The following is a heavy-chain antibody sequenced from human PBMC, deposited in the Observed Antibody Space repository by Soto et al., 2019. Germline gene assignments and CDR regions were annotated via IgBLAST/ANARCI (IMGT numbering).Heavy chain of an antibody. CDR2: LYWDDDE. V-gene: IGHV2-5*02. Sequence: QITLNESGTTLVKPTQTLTLTCTFSGFSLSTRGVGVGWIRQPPGKALEWLALLYWDDDERYSPSLMNRLTTTKDTSRSQVFLTTTSVDPVDTATYNCADKPRGFTYGFEYWVLGTSVTV. D-gene: IGHD4-17*01. J-gene: IGHJ4*02. CDR3: ADKPRGFTYGFEY. CDR1: GFSLSTRGVG.